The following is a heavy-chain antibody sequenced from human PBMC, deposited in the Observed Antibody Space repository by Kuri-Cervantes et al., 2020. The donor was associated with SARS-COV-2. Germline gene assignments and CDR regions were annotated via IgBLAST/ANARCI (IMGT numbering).Heavy chain of an antibody. D-gene: IGHD1-26*01. CDR2: INSDGSST. Sequence: GESLKISCAASGFTFSSYWMHWVRQAPGKGLVWVSRINSDGSSTSYADSVKGRFTISRDNAKNTLYLQMNSLRAEDTAVYYCARGMGHRQRYSGSYLAAFDIWGQGTRVTVSS. CDR3: ARGMGHRQRYSGSYLAAFDI. V-gene: IGHV3-74*01. CDR1: GFTFSSYW. J-gene: IGHJ3*02.